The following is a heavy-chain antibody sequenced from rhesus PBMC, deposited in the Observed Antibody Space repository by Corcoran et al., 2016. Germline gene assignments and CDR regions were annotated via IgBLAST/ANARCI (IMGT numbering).Heavy chain of an antibody. CDR3: TRFAD. CDR1: GGAITTGSYY. Sequence: QVQLQESGPGLGKPSETLSLTCAGPGGAITTGSYYWSWIRQPPGKRLEWIGYIPNSGSTIYNPSLKSRVTISRDTSKNLFSLRLTSVTAADTAVYYCTRFADWGQGVLVTVSS. V-gene: IGHV4-122*02. CDR2: IPNSGST. J-gene: IGHJ4*01.